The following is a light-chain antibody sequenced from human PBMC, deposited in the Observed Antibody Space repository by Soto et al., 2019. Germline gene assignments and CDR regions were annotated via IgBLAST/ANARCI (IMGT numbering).Light chain of an antibody. CDR2: GAS. J-gene: IGKJ4*01. CDR1: QSVSSN. CDR3: QQYHNWVT. V-gene: IGKV3D-15*01. Sequence: EIVMTQSPGTLCLSLGETATLSCGASQSVSSNLAWYQQNPGQAPRLLIYGASTRATDIPARFSGSGSGTEFTLTISGLQSEDFAVYYCQQYHNWVTFGGGTKVDIK.